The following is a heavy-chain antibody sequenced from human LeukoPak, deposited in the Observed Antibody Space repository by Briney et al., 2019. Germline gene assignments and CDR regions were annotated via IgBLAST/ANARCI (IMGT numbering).Heavy chain of an antibody. D-gene: IGHD2-15*01. Sequence: ASVKVSCKVSGYTLTELSMHWVRQAPGKGLEWMGGFDPEDGETIYAQKLQGRVTMTTDTSTSTAYMELRSLRSDDTAVYYCARGEVVVATPLDYWGQGTLVTVSS. CDR2: FDPEDGET. J-gene: IGHJ4*02. V-gene: IGHV1-24*01. CDR3: ARGEVVVATPLDY. CDR1: GYTLTELS.